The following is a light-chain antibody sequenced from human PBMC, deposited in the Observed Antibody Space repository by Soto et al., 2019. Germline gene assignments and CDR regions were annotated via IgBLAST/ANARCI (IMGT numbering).Light chain of an antibody. CDR3: QQYGRSPA. CDR2: DAS. Sequence: EIVLTQSPGTLSLSPGERATLSCSASQIVTSSYLAWYQQKPGQAPRLLIYDASSRATGIPDRFSGSGSGTDFTLIISRLEPEDFSLYYCQQYGRSPAFGWGTKVEIK. J-gene: IGKJ4*02. V-gene: IGKV3-20*01. CDR1: QIVTSSY.